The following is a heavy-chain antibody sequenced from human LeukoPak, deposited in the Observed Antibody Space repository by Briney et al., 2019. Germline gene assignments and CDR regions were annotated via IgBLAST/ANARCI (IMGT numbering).Heavy chain of an antibody. V-gene: IGHV3-30*18. CDR3: AKGSGRGSSSSLDY. J-gene: IGHJ4*02. D-gene: IGHD6-6*01. Sequence: GGSLRLSCAASGFTFDDYGMSWVRQAPGKGLEWVAVISYDGSNKYYADSVKGRFTISRDNSKNTLYLQMNSLRAEDTAVYYCAKGSGRGSSSSLDYWGQGTLVTVSS. CDR1: GFTFDDYG. CDR2: ISYDGSNK.